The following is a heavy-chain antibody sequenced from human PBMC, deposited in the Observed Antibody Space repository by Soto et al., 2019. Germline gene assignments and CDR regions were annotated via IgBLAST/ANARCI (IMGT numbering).Heavy chain of an antibody. CDR2: IYTSGST. D-gene: IGHD6-6*01. CDR3: ARVRIAARTGAYGMDV. CDR1: GGSISSYY. V-gene: IGHV4-4*07. Sequence: LSLTCTDSGGSISSYYWSWIRQPAGKGLEWIGRIYTSGSTNYNPSLKSRVTMSVDTSKNQFSLKLSSATAADTAVYYCARVRIAARTGAYGMDVWGQGTTVTVS. J-gene: IGHJ6*02.